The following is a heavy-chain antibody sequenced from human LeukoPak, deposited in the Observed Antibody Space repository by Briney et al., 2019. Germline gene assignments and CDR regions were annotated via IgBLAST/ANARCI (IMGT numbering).Heavy chain of an antibody. V-gene: IGHV3-23*01. D-gene: IGHD3-3*01. Sequence: GGSLRLSCAASGFTFSSYAVSWVRQAPGKGLEWVSAISGSGGSTYYADSVKGRFTISRDNSKNMLYLQMNSLRAEDTAVYYCAKSLTIVGVLNCFDYWGQGTLVTVSS. CDR1: GFTFSSYA. J-gene: IGHJ4*02. CDR3: AKSLTIVGVLNCFDY. CDR2: ISGSGGST.